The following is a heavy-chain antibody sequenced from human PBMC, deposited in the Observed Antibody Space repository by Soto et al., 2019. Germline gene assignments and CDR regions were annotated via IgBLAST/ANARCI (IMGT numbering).Heavy chain of an antibody. CDR1: GYTFTSYD. D-gene: IGHD3-10*01. J-gene: IGHJ6*02. CDR2: MNPNSGNT. Sequence: QVQLVQSGAEVKKPGASVKVSCKASGYTFTSYDINWVRQATGQGLEWMGWMNPNSGNTGYAQKFQGRVTMTRTTSISTAYMELSSLRSEDTAVYYCARAGSGTPLHLYYYYGMDVWGQGTTVTVSS. V-gene: IGHV1-8*01. CDR3: ARAGSGTPLHLYYYYGMDV.